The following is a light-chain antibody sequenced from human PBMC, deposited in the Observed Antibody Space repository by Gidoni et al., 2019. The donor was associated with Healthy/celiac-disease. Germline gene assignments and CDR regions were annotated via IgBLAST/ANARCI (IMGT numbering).Light chain of an antibody. CDR3: QQYNNWAPVT. CDR2: GAS. CDR1: QSVSSN. V-gene: IGKV3-15*01. Sequence: IVMTQSPATLSVSPGERATLSCRASQSVSSNLAWYQQKPGQAPRLLIYGASTRATGIPARFSGSGSGTEFTLTISSLQSEDFAVYYCQQYNNWAPVTFGQGTKVEIK. J-gene: IGKJ1*01.